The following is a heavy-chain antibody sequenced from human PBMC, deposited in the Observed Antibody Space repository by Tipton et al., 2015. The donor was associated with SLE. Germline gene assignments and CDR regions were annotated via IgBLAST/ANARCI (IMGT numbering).Heavy chain of an antibody. CDR1: GGSFSGYY. CDR2: INHSGST. V-gene: IGHV4-34*01. D-gene: IGHD6-13*01. J-gene: IGHJ4*02. Sequence: TLSLTCAVYGGSFSGYYWSWIRQPPGKGLEWIGEINHSGSTHYNPSLKSRVTISVDTSKNQFSLKLSSVTAADTAVYYCARGAGSSWYPFVYWGQGTLVTVSS. CDR3: ARGAGSSWYPFVY.